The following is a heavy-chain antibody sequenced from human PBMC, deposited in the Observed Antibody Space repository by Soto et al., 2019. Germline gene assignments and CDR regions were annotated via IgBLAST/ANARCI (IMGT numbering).Heavy chain of an antibody. J-gene: IGHJ2*01. CDR2: IGTAGDT. Sequence: GGSLRLSCAASGFTFSSYDMHWVRQATGKGLEWVSAIGTAGDTYYPGSVKGRFTISRENAKNSLYLQMNSLRAGDTAVYYCARDISIAVAGTSHFDLWGRGTLVTVSS. V-gene: IGHV3-13*01. CDR1: GFTFSSYD. CDR3: ARDISIAVAGTSHFDL. D-gene: IGHD6-19*01.